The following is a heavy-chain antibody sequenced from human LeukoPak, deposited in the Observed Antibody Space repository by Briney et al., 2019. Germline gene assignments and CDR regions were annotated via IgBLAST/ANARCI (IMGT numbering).Heavy chain of an antibody. D-gene: IGHD3-3*02. V-gene: IGHV4-34*01. CDR1: GGSFSSYY. J-gene: IGHJ6*02. CDR2: INHSGST. Sequence: PSETLSLTCAVYGGSFSSYYWSWIRQPPGKGLEWIGEINHSGSTNYNPSLKSRVTISVDTSKNQFSLKLSSVTAADTAVYYCARVLVLVGMDVWGQGTTVTVSS. CDR3: ARVLVLVGMDV.